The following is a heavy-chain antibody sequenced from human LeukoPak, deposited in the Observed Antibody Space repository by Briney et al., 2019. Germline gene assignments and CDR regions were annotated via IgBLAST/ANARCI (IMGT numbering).Heavy chain of an antibody. CDR1: GFTFSRHN. J-gene: IGHJ4*02. CDR2: IKQDGSEK. CDR3: ARDGFGTGSN. D-gene: IGHD3-16*01. V-gene: IGHV3-7*03. Sequence: PGGSLRLSCTASGFTFSRHNMNWVRQAPGKGLEWVANIKQDGSEKNYVDSVKGRFIISRDNAKNSLYLQMNTLRADDTAVYYCARDGFGTGSNWGQGTLVTVSS.